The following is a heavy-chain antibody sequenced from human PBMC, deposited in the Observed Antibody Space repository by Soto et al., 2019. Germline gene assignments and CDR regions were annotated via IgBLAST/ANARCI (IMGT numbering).Heavy chain of an antibody. V-gene: IGHV1-18*04. CDR1: GYTFTSYG. CDR2: ISAYNGNT. J-gene: IGHJ5*02. CDR3: AREIITMVRGVMGGWFDP. Sequence: QVQLVQSGAEVKKPGASVKVSCKASGYTFTSYGISWVRQAPGQGLEWMGWISAYNGNTNYAQKLQGRVTMTTDTSTSTAYMELRSLRSDGTAVYYCAREIITMVRGVMGGWFDPWGQGTLVTVSS. D-gene: IGHD3-10*01.